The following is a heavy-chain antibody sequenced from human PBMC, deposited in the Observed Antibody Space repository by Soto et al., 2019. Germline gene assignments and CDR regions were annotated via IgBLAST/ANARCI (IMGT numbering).Heavy chain of an antibody. CDR1: GFTLSSYA. D-gene: IGHD1-26*01. CDR2: ISGSGNRT. CDR3: AKEVKSGSYSHYYYGLDV. Sequence: PGSSLRLSCAASGFTLSSYAMSWVRQATGKGLEWVSAISGSGNRTFHADSVKGRFTISRDNAKNALYLQMNSLRVEDTAVYYCAKEVKSGSYSHYYYGLDVWGQGTMVTVSS. V-gene: IGHV3-23*01. J-gene: IGHJ6*02.